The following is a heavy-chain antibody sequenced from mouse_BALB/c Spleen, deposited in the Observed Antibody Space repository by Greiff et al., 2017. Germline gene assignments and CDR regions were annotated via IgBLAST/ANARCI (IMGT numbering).Heavy chain of an antibody. CDR2: INPYNGAT. J-gene: IGHJ4*01. CDR1: GYSFTGYY. Sequence: VQLQQSGPELVKPGASVKISCKASGYSFTGYYMHWVKQSHVKSLEWIGRINPYNGATSYNQNFKDKASLTVDKSSSTAYMELHSLTSEDSAVYYCARKDYDAMDYWGQGTSVTVSS. CDR3: ARKDYDAMDY. V-gene: IGHV1-31*01.